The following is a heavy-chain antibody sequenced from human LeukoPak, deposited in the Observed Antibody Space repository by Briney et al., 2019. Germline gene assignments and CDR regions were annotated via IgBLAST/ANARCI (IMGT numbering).Heavy chain of an antibody. CDR2: ISGSGSRT. D-gene: IGHD4-17*01. CDR1: GFIFSSYG. J-gene: IGHJ5*02. Sequence: GGSLRLSCAASGFIFSSYGMSWVRQAPGKGLEWVSAISGSGSRTYYADSVKGRFTISRDNSKNTLYLQMNSLRAEDTAVYYCAKNGDYEGYKWFDPWGQGTLVTVSS. CDR3: AKNGDYEGYKWFDP. V-gene: IGHV3-23*01.